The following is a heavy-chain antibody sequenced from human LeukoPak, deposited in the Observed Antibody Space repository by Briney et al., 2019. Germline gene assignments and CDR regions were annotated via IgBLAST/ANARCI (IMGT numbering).Heavy chain of an antibody. CDR3: ARVDYPYGSGTKLGDY. CDR1: GYTFTSYY. Sequence: ASVKVSCKASGYTFTSYYMHWVRQAPGQGLEWMGIINPSGGSTSYAQKFQGRATMTRDTSTSTVYMERSSLRSEDTAVYYCARVDYPYGSGTKLGDYWGQGTLVTVSS. V-gene: IGHV1-46*01. J-gene: IGHJ4*02. D-gene: IGHD3-10*01. CDR2: INPSGGST.